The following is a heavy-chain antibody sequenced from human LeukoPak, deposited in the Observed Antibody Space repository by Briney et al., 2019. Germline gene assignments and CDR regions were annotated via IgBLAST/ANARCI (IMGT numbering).Heavy chain of an antibody. CDR1: GFTFSIYS. Sequence: PGGSLRLSCAASGFTFSIYSMNWVRQAPGKGLEWVSSISSSSDYIYYADSVEGRFTISRDNAKNSLYLQMNSLRAEDTAVYYCARDTTTVPYFDYWGQGTLVTVSS. CDR2: ISSSSDYI. V-gene: IGHV3-21*01. J-gene: IGHJ4*02. D-gene: IGHD4-11*01. CDR3: ARDTTTVPYFDY.